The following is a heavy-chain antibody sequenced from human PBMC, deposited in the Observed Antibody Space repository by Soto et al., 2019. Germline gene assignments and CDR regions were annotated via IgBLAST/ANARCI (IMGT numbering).Heavy chain of an antibody. Sequence: QVQLVQSGAEVKNPGASVKVSCKTSGYTFTDYYIHWVRQAPGQGLEGMGWIYPNRDITNYAQKFQGRVTMTRDTSIRTAYMELSRLRSDDTAIYYCATLGAGAFDNWGQGSLVTVSS. CDR2: IYPNRDIT. CDR3: ATLGAGAFDN. CDR1: GYTFTDYY. V-gene: IGHV1-2*02. D-gene: IGHD3-16*01. J-gene: IGHJ4*02.